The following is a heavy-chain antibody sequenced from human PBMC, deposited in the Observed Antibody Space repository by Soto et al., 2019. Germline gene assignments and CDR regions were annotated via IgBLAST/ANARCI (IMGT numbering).Heavy chain of an antibody. V-gene: IGHV4-30-2*01. CDR2: IYHSGST. J-gene: IGHJ3*02. D-gene: IGHD6-13*01. Sequence: SETLSLTCAVSGGSISSGGYSWSWIRQPPGKGLEWIGYIYHSGSTYYNPSLKSRVTISVDRSKNQFSLKLSSVTAADTAVYYCARGLAAAITKNDAFDIWGQGTMVT. CDR3: ARGLAAAITKNDAFDI. CDR1: GGSISSGGYS.